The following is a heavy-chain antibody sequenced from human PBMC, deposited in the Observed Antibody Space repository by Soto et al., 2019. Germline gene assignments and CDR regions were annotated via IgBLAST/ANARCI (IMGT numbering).Heavy chain of an antibody. CDR3: AQLWFGELWHGMDV. CDR2: IIPILDVA. D-gene: IGHD3-10*01. V-gene: IGHV1-69*02. Sequence: QLVQSRAEVKKPGSSVKVSCKASRGDFNSYTISWVRQAPGQGPEWMGTIIPILDVAKNAQKFQGRVTITADKSTRTVYMALRSRRPDDTAIYYCAQLWFGELWHGMDVWGQGTTVTVSS. J-gene: IGHJ6*02. CDR1: RGDFNSYT.